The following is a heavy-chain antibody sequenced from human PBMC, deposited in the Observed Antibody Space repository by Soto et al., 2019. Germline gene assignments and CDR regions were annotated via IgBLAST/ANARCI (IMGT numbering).Heavy chain of an antibody. Sequence: QPQLQESGPGLIKPSETLSLTCTVSGGSISTITYYWAWIRQPPGKGLEWIGSIYYSGTTYYNPSLKSRVTISVDTSKNHVSLKMSSVTAADTAVYYCATQATGMAFDYWGPGTLVTASS. CDR2: IYYSGTT. V-gene: IGHV4-39*01. CDR3: ATQATGMAFDY. J-gene: IGHJ4*02. D-gene: IGHD5-18*01. CDR1: GGSISTITYY.